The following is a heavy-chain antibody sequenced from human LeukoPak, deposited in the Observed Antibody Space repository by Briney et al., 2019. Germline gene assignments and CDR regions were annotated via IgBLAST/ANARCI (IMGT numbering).Heavy chain of an antibody. V-gene: IGHV2-70*01. Sequence: ESGPTLVNPTQTLTLTCTFSGFSLSTSGMCVSWIRQPPGKALEWLALIDWDDDKYYSTSLKTRLTISKDTSKNQVVLTMTNMDPVDTATYYCARAYGDNYYYGMDVWGQGTTVTVSS. J-gene: IGHJ6*02. CDR2: IDWDDDK. CDR3: ARAYGDNYYYGMDV. CDR1: GFSLSTSGMC. D-gene: IGHD4-17*01.